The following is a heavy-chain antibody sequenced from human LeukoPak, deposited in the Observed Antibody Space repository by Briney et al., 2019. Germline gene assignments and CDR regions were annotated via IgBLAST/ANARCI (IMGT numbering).Heavy chain of an antibody. Sequence: SETLSLTCTVSGGSISSSSYYWGWIRQPAGKGLEWIGRIYTSGSTNYNPSLKSRVTMSVDTSKNQFSLKLSSVTAADTAVYYCAREKGGIAGNWGQGTLVTVSS. D-gene: IGHD6-13*01. CDR2: IYTSGST. CDR1: GGSISSSSYY. V-gene: IGHV4-61*02. J-gene: IGHJ4*02. CDR3: AREKGGIAGN.